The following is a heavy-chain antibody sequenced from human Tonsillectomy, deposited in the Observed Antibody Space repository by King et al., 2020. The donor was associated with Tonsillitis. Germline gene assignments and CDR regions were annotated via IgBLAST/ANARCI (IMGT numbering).Heavy chain of an antibody. Sequence: QVQLQESGPGLVKPSETLSLTCTVSGGSISSYYWSWIRQPPGKGLEWIGYIYYSGSTNYNPSLKSRVTISVDTSKNQFSLKLSSVTAADTAVYYCARRSSGYCSSTSCYADDEYYFDYWGQGTLSPSPQ. J-gene: IGHJ4*02. D-gene: IGHD2-2*01. CDR2: IYYSGST. CDR1: GGSISSYY. V-gene: IGHV4-59*08. CDR3: ARRSSGYCSSTSCYADDEYYFDY.